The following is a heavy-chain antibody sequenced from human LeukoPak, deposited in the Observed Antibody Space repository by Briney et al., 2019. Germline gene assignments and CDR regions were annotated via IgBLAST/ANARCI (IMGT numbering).Heavy chain of an antibody. CDR1: GGSINGGNW. Sequence: SETLSLTCGVSGGSINGGNWWSWVRQSPGEGLEWIGEVFHNGGATYNPSLSSRVSMSMDTTKNQFSLRLTSVTASDTAIYYCARNGYYSIDYWGQGTLVTVSS. J-gene: IGHJ4*02. CDR2: VFHNGGA. CDR3: ARNGYYSIDY. D-gene: IGHD3-3*01. V-gene: IGHV4-4*02.